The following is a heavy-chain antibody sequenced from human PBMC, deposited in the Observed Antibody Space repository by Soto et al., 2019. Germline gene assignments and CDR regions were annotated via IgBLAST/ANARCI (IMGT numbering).Heavy chain of an antibody. CDR1: GGSISSGTYH. Sequence: SETLSLTCNVSGGSISSGTYHWTWIRQHPEKGLEWIGYIYYSGSTYYNPSLKSRVTISVDTSKNQFSLRLSSVTAADTAVYYCAREMNYYDTSGDSYFDYWGQGTLVTVSS. D-gene: IGHD3-22*01. CDR3: AREMNYYDTSGDSYFDY. V-gene: IGHV4-31*03. CDR2: IYYSGST. J-gene: IGHJ4*02.